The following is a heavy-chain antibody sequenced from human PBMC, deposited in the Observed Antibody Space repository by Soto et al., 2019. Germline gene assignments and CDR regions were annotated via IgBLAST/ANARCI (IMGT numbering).Heavy chain of an antibody. Sequence: SETLSLTCSVSGGSISSDDYYWSWIRQAPGRGLEWIGYIHSSGSIYYNPSLKSRATMSIDTAGNQFSLKVSSATVADTAVYYCARDLDGLHDDTSGPFPRPGWGQGTLVTAPQ. CDR3: ARDLDGLHDDTSGPFPRPG. V-gene: IGHV4-30-4*01. D-gene: IGHD3-22*01. CDR2: IHSSGSI. CDR1: GGSISSDDYY. J-gene: IGHJ1*01.